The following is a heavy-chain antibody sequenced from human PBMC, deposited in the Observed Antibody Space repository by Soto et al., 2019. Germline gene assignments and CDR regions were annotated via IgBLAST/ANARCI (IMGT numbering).Heavy chain of an antibody. CDR3: ARIFYCSSTSCYRGGFAY. CDR2: MNPNSGNT. Sequence: DSVKVSCKASGYTFPSYDINWVRQATGQGLEWMGWMNPNSGNTGYAQKFQGRVTMTRNTSISTAYMELSSLRSEDTAVYYCARIFYCSSTSCYRGGFAYWGQGTLVTVCS. J-gene: IGHJ4*02. V-gene: IGHV1-8*01. CDR1: GYTFPSYD. D-gene: IGHD2-2*02.